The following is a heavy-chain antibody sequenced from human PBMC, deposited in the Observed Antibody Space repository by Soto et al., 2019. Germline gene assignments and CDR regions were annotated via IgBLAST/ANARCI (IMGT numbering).Heavy chain of an antibody. Sequence: GGLLRLCCAASGCTFSSYGMHWVRQAPGKGLEWVAVISYDGSSKFYADSVKGRFTISRDNAKNSLYLQMNSLRAEDTAVYYCARVVISGSYLDYWGRGTLVTVSS. CDR3: ARVVISGSYLDY. J-gene: IGHJ4*02. D-gene: IGHD1-26*01. V-gene: IGHV3-30-3*01. CDR2: ISYDGSSK. CDR1: GCTFSSYG.